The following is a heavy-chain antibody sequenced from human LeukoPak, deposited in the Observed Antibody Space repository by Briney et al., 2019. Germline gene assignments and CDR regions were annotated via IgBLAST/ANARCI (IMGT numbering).Heavy chain of an antibody. Sequence: SQTLSLTCTVSGGSISSGGYYWSWIRQHPGKGLEWIGYIYYSGSTYYNPSFKSRVTISVDTSKNQFSLKLSSVTAADTAVYYCARRDSSGYPDYWGQGTLVTVSS. J-gene: IGHJ4*02. D-gene: IGHD3-22*01. CDR3: ARRDSSGYPDY. CDR2: IYYSGST. CDR1: GGSISSGGYY. V-gene: IGHV4-31*03.